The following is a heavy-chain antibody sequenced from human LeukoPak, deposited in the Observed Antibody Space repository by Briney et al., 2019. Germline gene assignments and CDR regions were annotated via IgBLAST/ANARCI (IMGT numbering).Heavy chain of an antibody. J-gene: IGHJ6*02. V-gene: IGHV3-21*01. CDR2: ISGGGDYI. CDR3: ASNTISLGPYYYYGMDV. D-gene: IGHD3-9*01. CDR1: GSTFNTYS. Sequence: GGSLRLSCAVSGSTFNTYSMNWVRQAPGKGLEWVSSISGGGDYIYYADSVKGRFSISRDNARNSLYLQMISLRAEDTALYYSASNTISLGPYYYYGMDVWGQGTTVTVSS.